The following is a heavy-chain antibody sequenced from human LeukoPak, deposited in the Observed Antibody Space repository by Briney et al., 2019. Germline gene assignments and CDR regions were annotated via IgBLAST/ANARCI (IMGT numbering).Heavy chain of an antibody. D-gene: IGHD5-18*01. CDR3: ARPAERGYSYGLDF. CDR2: IYYSGST. CDR1: GASISSSSNY. V-gene: IGHV4-39*07. Sequence: PSETLSLTCTVSGASISSSSNYWGWIRQPPGKGLEWIGSIYYSGSTNYNPSLKSRVTISLDTSKNQVSLTLSSVTAADTAVYYCARPAERGYSYGLDFWGQGTMVTVSS. J-gene: IGHJ3*01.